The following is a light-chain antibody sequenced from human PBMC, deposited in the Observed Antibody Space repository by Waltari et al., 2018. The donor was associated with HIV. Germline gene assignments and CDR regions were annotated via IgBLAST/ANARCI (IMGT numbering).Light chain of an antibody. V-gene: IGKV1-39*01. J-gene: IGKJ3*01. CDR1: QNVKNY. Sequence: DIQMTQSPSSLSASTGDSIDITCRASQNVKNYLNWYQQKPGQAPKILIYTATTLHTGVPSRFSGSGSGTEFTLTITNLQPEDFAVYFCQQSYYSPTFGPGTTVDFK. CDR3: QQSYYSPT. CDR2: TAT.